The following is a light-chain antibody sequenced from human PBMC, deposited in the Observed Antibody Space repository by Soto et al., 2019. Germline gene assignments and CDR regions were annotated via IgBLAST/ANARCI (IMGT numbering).Light chain of an antibody. CDR3: QQYYNRRT. CDR2: GAS. CDR1: RSISTE. J-gene: IGKJ1*01. V-gene: IGKV3-15*01. Sequence: EILMTQSPATVSVSPGERATLSCRASRSISTELAWYQHRPGQAPRLLIYGASTRATGIPDRFSGSGSETEFTLNVSSLQSEDLAVSYCQQYYNRRTFRQGTKVDIK.